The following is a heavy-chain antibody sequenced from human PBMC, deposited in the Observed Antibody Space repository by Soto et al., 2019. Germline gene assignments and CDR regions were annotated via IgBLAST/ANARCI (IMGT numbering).Heavy chain of an antibody. Sequence: QVQLVQSGAEVKKPGASVKVSCKASGDTFTSYYMHWVRQAPGQGLEWMGILDPGGGHTRSAQRFQGRVSCTKDTSTSTVYMELNRLTSEDTAVYYCARDRYSSGWEVTHFDYWGQGTLVTVSP. CDR1: GDTFTSYY. V-gene: IGHV1-46*01. J-gene: IGHJ4*02. CDR3: ARDRYSSGWEVTHFDY. D-gene: IGHD3-22*01. CDR2: LDPGGGHT.